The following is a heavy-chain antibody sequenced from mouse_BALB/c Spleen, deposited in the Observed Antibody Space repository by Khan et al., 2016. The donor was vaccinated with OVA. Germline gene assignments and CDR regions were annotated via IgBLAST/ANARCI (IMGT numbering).Heavy chain of an antibody. Sequence: EVELVESGGGLVQPGGSRKLSCAASGFTFSSFGMHWVRQAPEKGLEWVAYINSGSTTIYYADPVKGRFTIPRDNPKNTLFLQMTNLRSEDTAMYYCARGNWAYWGQGTTLTVSS. V-gene: IGHV5-17*02. CDR1: GFTFSSFG. CDR2: INSGSTTI. J-gene: IGHJ2*01. CDR3: ARGNWAY. D-gene: IGHD4-1*01.